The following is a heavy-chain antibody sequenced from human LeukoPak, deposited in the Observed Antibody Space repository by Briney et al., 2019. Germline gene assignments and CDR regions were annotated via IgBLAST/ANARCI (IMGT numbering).Heavy chain of an antibody. D-gene: IGHD3-16*01. CDR2: INPNSGGT. Sequence: ASVKVSCKASGYTFTGYYMHWVRQAPGQGLEWMGWINPNSGGTNYAQKFQGRVTMTRDTSISTAYMELGRLRSDDTAVYYCATQRGSYLWGTDFDYWGQGTLVTVSS. CDR3: ATQRGSYLWGTDFDY. V-gene: IGHV1-2*02. CDR1: GYTFTGYY. J-gene: IGHJ4*02.